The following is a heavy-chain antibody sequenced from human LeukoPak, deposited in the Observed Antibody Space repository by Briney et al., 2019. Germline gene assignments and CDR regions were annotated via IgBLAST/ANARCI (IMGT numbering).Heavy chain of an antibody. Sequence: PGGSLRLSCVASGFTFSDYTMNWVRQATGRGLEWISYIDISSSSTYYADSVKGRFTISRDNAKNSLYLQMSSLRAEDTALYYCARGPPLFDPWGQGTLVTVSS. CDR1: GFTFSDYT. CDR2: IDISSSST. CDR3: ARGPPLFDP. V-gene: IGHV3-48*04. J-gene: IGHJ5*02.